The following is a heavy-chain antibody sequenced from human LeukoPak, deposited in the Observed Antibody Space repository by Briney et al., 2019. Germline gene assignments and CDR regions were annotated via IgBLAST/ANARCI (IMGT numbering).Heavy chain of an antibody. CDR3: ARVDLRAAAAGANWFDP. CDR1: GYTFTGYY. V-gene: IGHV1-2*04. D-gene: IGHD6-13*01. Sequence: ASVKVSCKASGYTFTGYYMHWVRQAPDQGLEWMGWINPNSGGTNYAQKFQGWVTMTRDTSISTAYMELSRLRSDDTAVYYCARVDLRAAAAGANWFDPWGQGTLVTVSS. CDR2: INPNSGGT. J-gene: IGHJ5*02.